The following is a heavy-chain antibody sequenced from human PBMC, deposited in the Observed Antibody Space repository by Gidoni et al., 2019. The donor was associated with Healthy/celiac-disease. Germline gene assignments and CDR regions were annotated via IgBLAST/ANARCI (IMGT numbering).Heavy chain of an antibody. Sequence: QVQLQESGPGLVKPSQPLSLTSTVPGGSISSGGYYWSWIRQHPGKGLEWIGYIYYSGSTYYNPSLKSRVTISVDTSKNQFSLKLSSVTAADTAVYYCARSRLRLGELSFPPFDYWGQGTLVTVSS. CDR3: ARSRLRLGELSFPPFDY. CDR2: IYYSGST. CDR1: GGSISSGGYY. J-gene: IGHJ4*02. D-gene: IGHD3-16*02. V-gene: IGHV4-31*03.